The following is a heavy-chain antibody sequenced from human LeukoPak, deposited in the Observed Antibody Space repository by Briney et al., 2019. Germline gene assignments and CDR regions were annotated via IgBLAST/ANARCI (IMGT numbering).Heavy chain of an antibody. Sequence: SETLSLTCTVSGGSISSSSYYWSWIRQPPGKGLEWIGYIYYSGSTNYNPSLKSRVTISVDTSRNQFSLKLSSVTAADTAVYYCARAGYSYGYALFYFDYWGQGTLVTVSS. D-gene: IGHD5-18*01. V-gene: IGHV4-61*01. CDR3: ARAGYSYGYALFYFDY. CDR2: IYYSGST. J-gene: IGHJ4*02. CDR1: GGSISSSSYY.